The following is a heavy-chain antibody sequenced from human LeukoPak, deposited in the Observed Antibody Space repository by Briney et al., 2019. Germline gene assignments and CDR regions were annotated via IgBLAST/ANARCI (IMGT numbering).Heavy chain of an antibody. V-gene: IGHV3-21*01. CDR1: EFTFSTYS. D-gene: IGHD5-18*01. J-gene: IGHJ4*02. CDR2: ISSSSSYI. CDR3: ARGENNYGYYYFDY. Sequence: PGGSLRLSCAASEFTFSTYSMNWVRQAPGKGLEWVSSISSSSSYIYYADSVKGRFTISRDNAKNSLYLQMNSLRAEDTAVCYCARGENNYGYYYFDYWGQGTLVTVSS.